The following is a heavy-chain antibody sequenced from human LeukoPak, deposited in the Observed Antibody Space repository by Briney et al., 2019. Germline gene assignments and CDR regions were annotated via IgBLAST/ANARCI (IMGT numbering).Heavy chain of an antibody. CDR1: GFTVSSNY. Sequence: PGGSLRLSCAASGFTVSSNYMSWVRQAPGKGLEWVSVIYSGGSTYYADSVKGRFTISRDNSKNTLYLQMNSLRAEDTAVYYCAKDLGGQYGLDYFDYWGQGTLVTVSS. CDR2: IYSGGST. V-gene: IGHV3-53*01. D-gene: IGHD3-16*01. CDR3: AKDLGGQYGLDYFDY. J-gene: IGHJ4*02.